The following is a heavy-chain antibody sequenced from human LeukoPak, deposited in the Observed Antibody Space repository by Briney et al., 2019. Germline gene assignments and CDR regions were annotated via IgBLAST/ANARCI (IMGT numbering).Heavy chain of an antibody. V-gene: IGHV3-64*01. CDR3: ARSRQAGYYYGMDV. J-gene: IGHJ6*02. CDR2: ISSNGGST. Sequence: GGSRRLSFAASGFTFSSYAMHWVRQPPGKGLKYFSAISSNGGSTYYANSVKGRFTISRDNSKNTLYLQMGSLRAEDMAVYYCARSRQAGYYYGMDVWGQGTTVTVSS. CDR1: GFTFSSYA.